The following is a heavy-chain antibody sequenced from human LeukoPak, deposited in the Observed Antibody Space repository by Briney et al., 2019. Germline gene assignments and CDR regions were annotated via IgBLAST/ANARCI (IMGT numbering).Heavy chain of an antibody. D-gene: IGHD3-22*01. CDR2: IYTSGST. J-gene: IGHJ5*02. Sequence: SETLSLTCTVSGGSISSYYWSWIRQPAGKGLEWSGRIYTSGSTNYNPSLKSRVTMSVDTTKNQFSLKLSSVTAADTAVYYCARGYDSSRYNWFDPWGQGTLVTVSS. V-gene: IGHV4-4*07. CDR1: GGSISSYY. CDR3: ARGYDSSRYNWFDP.